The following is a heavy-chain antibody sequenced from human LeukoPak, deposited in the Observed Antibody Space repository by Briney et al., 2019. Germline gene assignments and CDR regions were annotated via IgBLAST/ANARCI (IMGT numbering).Heavy chain of an antibody. D-gene: IGHD5-12*01. CDR3: ARAPYSGYDSALLDY. CDR2: INHSGST. J-gene: IGHJ4*02. Sequence: TSENLSLTCTVSGGSISSGSYYWSWIRQPPGKGLEWIGEINHSGSTNYNPSLKSRVTISVDTSKNQFSLRLSSVAAADTAVYYCARAPYSGYDSALLDYWGQGTLVTVSS. V-gene: IGHV4-39*07. CDR1: GGSISSGSYY.